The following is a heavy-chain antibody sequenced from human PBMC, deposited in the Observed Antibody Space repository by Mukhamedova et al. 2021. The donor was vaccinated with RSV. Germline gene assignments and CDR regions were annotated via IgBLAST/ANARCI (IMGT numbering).Heavy chain of an antibody. V-gene: IGHV3-49*02. CDR2: GAT. CDR3: RREIARLIDY. J-gene: IGHJ4*02. Sequence: GATEYAASVKGRFSISRDDSKSIAYLQMNSLKTEDTAVYYCRREIARLIDYWGQGILVTVSS. D-gene: IGHD2-21*01.